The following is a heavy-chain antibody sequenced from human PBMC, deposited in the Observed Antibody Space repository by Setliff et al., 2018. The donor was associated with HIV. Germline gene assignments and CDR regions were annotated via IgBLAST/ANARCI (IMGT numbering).Heavy chain of an antibody. CDR3: ARRYGTAFDI. CDR2: IFSGGST. V-gene: IGHV4-4*09. J-gene: IGHJ3*02. Sequence: SETLSLTCTVSDGAISSWYWNWIRQPPGKGLEWIGNIFSGGSTQYSPSLESRVTISVDTSKNQFSLKLTSLTAADTAAYYCARRYGTAFDIWGQGTMVTVSS. CDR1: DGAISSWY. D-gene: IGHD2-8*01.